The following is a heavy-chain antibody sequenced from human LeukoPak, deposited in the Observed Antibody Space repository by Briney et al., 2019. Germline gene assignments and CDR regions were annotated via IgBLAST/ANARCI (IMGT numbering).Heavy chain of an antibody. D-gene: IGHD2/OR15-2a*01. CDR2: IYPSSGGT. Sequence: ASVTVSCKASGGTFSSYAISWVRQAPGQGLEWMGRIYPSSGGTNYAQKFQGRITLTTDTPINTAYMELSRLRFDDTAVYYCARDLPFEDWGQGTLVTVSS. CDR3: ARDLPFED. CDR1: GGTFSSYA. V-gene: IGHV1-2*06. J-gene: IGHJ4*02.